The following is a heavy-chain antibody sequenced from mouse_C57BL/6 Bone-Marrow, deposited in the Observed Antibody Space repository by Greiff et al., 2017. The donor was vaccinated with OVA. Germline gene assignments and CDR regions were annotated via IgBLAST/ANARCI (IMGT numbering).Heavy chain of an antibody. D-gene: IGHD2-3*01. CDR2: MYPGDGDT. Sequence: VKLMESGPELVKPGASVKISCKASGYAFSSSWMNWVKQRPGKGLEWIGRMYPGDGDTNYNGKFKGKATLTADKSSSTAYMQLSSLTSEDSAVYFCARWPSYAMDYWGQGTSVTVSS. J-gene: IGHJ4*01. CDR3: ARWPSYAMDY. V-gene: IGHV1-82*01. CDR1: GYAFSSSW.